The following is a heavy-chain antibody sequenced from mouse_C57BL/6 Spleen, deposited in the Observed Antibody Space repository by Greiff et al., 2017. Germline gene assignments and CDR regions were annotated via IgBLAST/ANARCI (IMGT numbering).Heavy chain of an antibody. D-gene: IGHD2-5*01. J-gene: IGHJ2*01. CDR3: ARSYYSNYPLDY. CDR2: IYPGSGNT. Sequence: VQLQQSGAELVRPGASVKLSCKASGYTFTDYYINWVKQRPGQGLEWIARIYPGSGNTYYNEKFKGKATLTAEKSSSTAYMQLSSLTSEDSAVYFCARSYYSNYPLDYWGQGTTLTVSS. CDR1: GYTFTDYY. V-gene: IGHV1-76*01.